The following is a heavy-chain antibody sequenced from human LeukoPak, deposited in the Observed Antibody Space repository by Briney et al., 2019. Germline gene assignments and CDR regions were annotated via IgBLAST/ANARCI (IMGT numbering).Heavy chain of an antibody. CDR3: SEGYFEPFDH. J-gene: IGHJ4*02. Sequence: PSETLFLTCNVSGVSVSTSHWTWIRQRPGKGLEWIGCLSYTGKTYYNPSLKSRVSISLGSSNNHFSLKLTSVTAADTAVYYCSEGYFEPFDHWGQGILVTVSS. CDR2: LSYTGKT. V-gene: IGHV4-59*02. CDR1: GVSVSTSH. D-gene: IGHD2/OR15-2a*01.